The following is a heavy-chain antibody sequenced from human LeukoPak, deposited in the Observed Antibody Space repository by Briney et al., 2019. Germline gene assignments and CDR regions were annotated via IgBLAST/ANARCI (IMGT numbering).Heavy chain of an antibody. CDR1: GYTFTSYG. J-gene: IGHJ4*02. CDR2: ISGSNGNT. V-gene: IGHV1-18*01. Sequence: GASVKVSCKASGYTFTSYGISWVRQAPGQGLEWMGWISGSNGNTNYAQKLQGRVTMTTDTSTSTAYMELRSLRSDDTAVYYCARDGTYYDSSGYSGYFDYWGQGTLVTVSS. CDR3: ARDGTYYDSSGYSGYFDY. D-gene: IGHD3-22*01.